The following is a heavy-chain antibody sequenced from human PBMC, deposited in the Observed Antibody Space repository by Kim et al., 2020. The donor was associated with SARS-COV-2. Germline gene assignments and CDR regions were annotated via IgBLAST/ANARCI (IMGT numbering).Heavy chain of an antibody. V-gene: IGHV7-4-1*02. CDR1: GYTFTSYA. D-gene: IGHD6-13*01. J-gene: IGHJ5*02. CDR3: ARGDSSSWYPGVPWFDP. Sequence: ASVKVSCKASGYTFTSYAMNWVRQATGQGLEWMGWINTNTGNPTYAQGFTGRFVFSLDTSVSTAYLQISSLKAEDTAVYYCARGDSSSWYPGVPWFDPWGQGTLVTVSS. CDR2: INTNTGNP.